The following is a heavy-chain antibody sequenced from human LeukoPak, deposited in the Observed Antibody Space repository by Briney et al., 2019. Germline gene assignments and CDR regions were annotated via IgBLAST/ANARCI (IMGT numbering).Heavy chain of an antibody. CDR3: AGYCSTTSCYSSPNWFDP. V-gene: IGHV3-23*01. J-gene: IGHJ5*02. CDR1: GFTFSNYA. Sequence: GGSLRLSCAASGFTFSNYAMNWVRQAPGKGLKWVSAINGNGGNTYYAASVKGRFTISRDNSKNTLYLQMNSLRAEDTAVYYCAGYCSTTSCYSSPNWFDPWGQGTLVTVSS. D-gene: IGHD2-2*01. CDR2: INGNGGNT.